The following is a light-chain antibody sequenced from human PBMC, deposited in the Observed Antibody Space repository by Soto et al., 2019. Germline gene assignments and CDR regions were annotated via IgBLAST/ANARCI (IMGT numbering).Light chain of an antibody. CDR1: SSDVGGYNY. V-gene: IGLV2-14*01. CDR2: EVS. Sequence: QSVLTQPASVSGSPGQSITISCTGTSSDVGGYNYVSWYQQHPGKAPKLMIYEVSNRPSGVSNRISGSKSGNTASLTISGLQAEDEADYYYRTSTSIHTWVFAGEANLTV. CDR3: RTSTSIHTWV. J-gene: IGLJ3*02.